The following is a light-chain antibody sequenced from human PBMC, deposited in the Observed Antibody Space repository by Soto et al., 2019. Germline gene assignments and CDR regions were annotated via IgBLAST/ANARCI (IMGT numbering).Light chain of an antibody. CDR3: HQYDSSPLS. CDR2: GAS. V-gene: IGKV3-20*01. J-gene: IGKJ4*01. Sequence: EIVLTQSPGTLSLSPGERATLSCRASQSVSSSYLAWYQQKPGQAPRLLIYGASSRATGITDRFSGSGSGTDFTLTISRLEPEDFAVYYWHQYDSSPLSFGGGTKVEIK. CDR1: QSVSSSY.